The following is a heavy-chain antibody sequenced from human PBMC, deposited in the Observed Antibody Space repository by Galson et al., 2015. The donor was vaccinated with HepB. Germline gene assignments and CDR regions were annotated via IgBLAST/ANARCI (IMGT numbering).Heavy chain of an antibody. CDR2: IKSKKDGGTT. D-gene: IGHD3-22*01. J-gene: IGHJ4*02. V-gene: IGHV3-15*01. CDR1: GFTFSNGW. Sequence: SLRLSCAVSGFTFSNGWMSWVRQAPGKGLEWVGRIKSKKDGGTTEYAAPVKGRFTISRDDSKNTLYLQMNSLKTEDTAVYYCTTDYYYDSSGLFDYWGRGTLVTVSS. CDR3: TTDYYYDSSGLFDY.